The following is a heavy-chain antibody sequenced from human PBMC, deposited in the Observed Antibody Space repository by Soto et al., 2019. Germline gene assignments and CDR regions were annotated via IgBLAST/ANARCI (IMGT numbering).Heavy chain of an antibody. CDR1: GHTGSGKKY. J-gene: IGHJ3*01. CDR2: LYDVDGS. Sequence: GGSPRPSYPAAGHTGSGKKYVAWVRQAPGKGLEWVSALYDVDGSFYSDSVKGRFTTSSDSSKTTVYLQMNDLRPADTAVYYCATWHEREHAYDVWGQGTTVTVSS. V-gene: IGHV3-53*01. D-gene: IGHD1-1*01. CDR3: ATWHEREHAYDV.